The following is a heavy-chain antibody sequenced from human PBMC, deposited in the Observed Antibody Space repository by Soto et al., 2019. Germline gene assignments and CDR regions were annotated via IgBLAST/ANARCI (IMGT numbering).Heavy chain of an antibody. CDR3: ARARIQLWPLNY. D-gene: IGHD5-18*01. CDR1: GYTFTIYY. Sequence: ASVKVSCKASGYTFTIYYMHGVLQAPGQGLEWMGIINPSGGSTSYAQKFQGRVTMTRDTSTSTVYMELSSLRSEDTAVYYCARARIQLWPLNYWGQGTLVTVSS. CDR2: INPSGGST. J-gene: IGHJ4*02. V-gene: IGHV1-46*01.